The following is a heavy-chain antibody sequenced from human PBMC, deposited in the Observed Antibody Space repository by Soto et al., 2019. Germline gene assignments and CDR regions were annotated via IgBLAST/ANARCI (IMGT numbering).Heavy chain of an antibody. CDR3: ARGVSAGVDY. J-gene: IGHJ4*02. V-gene: IGHV1-8*01. CDR2: MKPSTGRT. Sequence: GASVKVSCKASGCSFTRLDINWVRQTAGQGLEWMGWMKPSTGRTGYAQKFQGRVTMTRDTSINTAYMELTTLTSDDTAFYYCARGVSAGVDYWGQGTLVTVSS. CDR1: GCSFTRLD. D-gene: IGHD1-26*01.